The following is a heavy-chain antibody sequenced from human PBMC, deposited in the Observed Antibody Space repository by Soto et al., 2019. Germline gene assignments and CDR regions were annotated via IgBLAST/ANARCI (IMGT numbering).Heavy chain of an antibody. Sequence: GSLRLSCVASGFTFINHWIIWVRQAPWKGLEWVANIKEDGSEKYYMDSVKGRFTISRDNAENSVYLQMNSLRAEDTAVYYCARGHYGMDVWGQGTTVTVSS. CDR2: IKEDGSEK. CDR1: GFTFINHW. V-gene: IGHV3-7*03. J-gene: IGHJ6*02. CDR3: ARGHYGMDV.